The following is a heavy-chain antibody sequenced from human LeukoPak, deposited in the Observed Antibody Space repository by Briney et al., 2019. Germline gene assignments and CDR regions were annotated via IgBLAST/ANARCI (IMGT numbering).Heavy chain of an antibody. J-gene: IGHJ4*02. CDR3: ARVGGYNTFDY. V-gene: IGHV4-59*12. CDR2: IYYSGNT. CDR1: GGSISSYY. D-gene: IGHD5-24*01. Sequence: SETLSLTCTVSGGSISSYYWSWIRQPPGKGLEWIGSIYYSGNTYYNPSLKSRVTISVDTPKNQFSLKLTSVTAADTAAYYCARVGGYNTFDYWGQGTLVTVSS.